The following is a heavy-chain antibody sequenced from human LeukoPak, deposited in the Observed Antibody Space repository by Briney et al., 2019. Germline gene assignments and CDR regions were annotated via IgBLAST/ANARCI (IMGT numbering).Heavy chain of an antibody. J-gene: IGHJ6*02. CDR2: INHSGST. CDR1: GGSFSGYY. CDR3: ARGQFYGSGSYPTYYYYYYGMDV. Sequence: SETLSLTCAVYGGSFSGYYWSWIRQPPGKGLEWIGEINHSGSTNCNPSLKSRVTISVDTSKNQFSLKLSSVTAADTAVYYCARGQFYGSGSYPTYYYYYYGMDVWGQGTTVTVSS. V-gene: IGHV4-34*01. D-gene: IGHD3-10*01.